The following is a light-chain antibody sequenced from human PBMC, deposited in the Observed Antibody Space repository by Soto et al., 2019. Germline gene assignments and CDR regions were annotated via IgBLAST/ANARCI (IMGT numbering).Light chain of an antibody. V-gene: IGLV2-14*01. CDR2: EVS. CDR1: SSDVGGYHY. J-gene: IGLJ1*01. CDR3: SSYTSSSTAV. Sequence: QSALTQPASVSGSPGQSITISCTGTSSDVGGYHYVSWYQQHPGKAPKLMIYEVSTRPSGVSNRFSDSKSDNTASLTISGLQAEDEADYYCSSYTSSSTAVFGTGTKLTVL.